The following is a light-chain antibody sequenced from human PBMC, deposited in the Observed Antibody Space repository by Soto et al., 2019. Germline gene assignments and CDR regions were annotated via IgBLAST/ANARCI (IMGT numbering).Light chain of an antibody. CDR3: QQYGTSPIT. CDR1: QSVSSN. Sequence: EIVLTQSPGTLSLSPGERATLSCRASQSVSSNLAWYQQKPGQAPRLLIYGASTRATGISGRFSGGGSGTDFTLTISRLEPEDFAVYYCQQYGTSPITFGQGTRLEIK. J-gene: IGKJ5*01. CDR2: GAS. V-gene: IGKV3-20*01.